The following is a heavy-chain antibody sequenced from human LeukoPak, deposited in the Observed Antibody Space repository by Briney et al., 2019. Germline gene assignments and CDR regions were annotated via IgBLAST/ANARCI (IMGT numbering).Heavy chain of an antibody. CDR1: GFTFSSYE. V-gene: IGHV3-48*03. D-gene: IGHD5-24*01. J-gene: IGHJ4*02. Sequence: GGSLRLSCAASGFTFSSYEMNWVRQAPGKGLEWVSYISSSGSTIYYADSVKGRFTISRDNAKNSLFLQMHSLRAEDTALYYCATGGYNYVYWGRGTRVTVSS. CDR3: ATGGYNYVY. CDR2: ISSSGSTI.